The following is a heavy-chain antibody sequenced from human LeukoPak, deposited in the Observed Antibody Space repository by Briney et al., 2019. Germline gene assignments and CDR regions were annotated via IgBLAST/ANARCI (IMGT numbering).Heavy chain of an antibody. CDR3: AKDRPSSLVPDAFDI. V-gene: IGHV3-23*01. CDR1: GLTFSSYS. CDR2: IRGSGGST. D-gene: IGHD6-13*01. J-gene: IGHJ3*02. Sequence: GGSLRLSCAASGLTFSSYSMSWVRQAPGKGLEWVSSIRGSGGSTYYADSVKGRFTISRDNSKNTLYLQMNSLRDEDTAVYYCAKDRPSSLVPDAFDIWGQGTMVTVSS.